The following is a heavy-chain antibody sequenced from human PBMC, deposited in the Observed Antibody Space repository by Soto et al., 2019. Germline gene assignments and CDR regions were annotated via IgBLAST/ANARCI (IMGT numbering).Heavy chain of an antibody. Sequence: ASVEVSCKXSGYTFTSYGISWVRQAPGQGLEWMGWISAYNGNTNYAQKLQGRVTMTTDTSTSTAYMELRSLRSDDTAVYYCARDEGNDYGDLDAFDIWGQGTMVTVS. V-gene: IGHV1-18*01. CDR2: ISAYNGNT. D-gene: IGHD4-17*01. CDR1: GYTFTSYG. J-gene: IGHJ3*02. CDR3: ARDEGNDYGDLDAFDI.